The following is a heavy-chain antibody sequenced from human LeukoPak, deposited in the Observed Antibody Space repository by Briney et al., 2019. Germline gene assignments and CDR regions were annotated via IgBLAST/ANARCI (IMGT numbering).Heavy chain of an antibody. D-gene: IGHD4-17*01. CDR1: GGSISSYY. V-gene: IGHV4-59*01. CDR2: IYYSGST. J-gene: IGHJ4*02. CDR3: ARDTGPRPFDY. Sequence: SETLSLTCTVSGGSISSYYWSWIRQPPGKGLEWIGYIYYSGSTNYNPSLKSRVTISVDTSKNQFSLKLSSVTAAGTAVYYCARDTGPRPFDYWGQGTLVTVSS.